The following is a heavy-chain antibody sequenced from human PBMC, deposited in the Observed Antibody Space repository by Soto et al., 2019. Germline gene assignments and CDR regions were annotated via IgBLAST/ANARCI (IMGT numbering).Heavy chain of an antibody. J-gene: IGHJ4*02. D-gene: IGHD3-22*01. CDR2: ISWNSGSI. V-gene: IGHV3-9*01. Sequence: PGGSLRLSCAASGFTFDDYAMHWARQAPGKGLEWVSGISWNSGSIGYADSVKGRFTISRDNAKNSLYLQMNSLRAEDTALYYCAKGRYYYDSSGYYRFDYWGQGTLVTVSS. CDR1: GFTFDDYA. CDR3: AKGRYYYDSSGYYRFDY.